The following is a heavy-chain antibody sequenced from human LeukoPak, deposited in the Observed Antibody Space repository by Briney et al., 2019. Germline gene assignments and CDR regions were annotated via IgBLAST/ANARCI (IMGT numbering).Heavy chain of an antibody. J-gene: IGHJ4*02. D-gene: IGHD2-2*01. CDR1: GFTFSSYA. Sequence: GGSLRLPCAASGFTFSSYAMSWVRQAPGKGLEWVSAISGSGGSTYYADSVKGRFTISRDNSKNTLYLQMNSLRAEDTAVYYCAKALSEIYCSSTSCYLLDYWGQGTLVTVSS. CDR2: ISGSGGST. V-gene: IGHV3-23*01. CDR3: AKALSEIYCSSTSCYLLDY.